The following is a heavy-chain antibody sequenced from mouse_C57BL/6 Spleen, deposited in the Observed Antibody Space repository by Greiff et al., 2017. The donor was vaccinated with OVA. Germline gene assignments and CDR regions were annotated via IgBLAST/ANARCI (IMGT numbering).Heavy chain of an antibody. CDR3: ARDGGYYFDY. CDR1: GYSITSGYY. CDR2: ISYDGSN. Sequence: EVKVEESGPGLVKPSQSLSLTCSVTGYSITSGYYWNWIRQFPGNKLEWMGYISYDGSNNYNPSLKNRISITRDTSKNQFFLKLNSVTTEDTATYYCARDGGYYFDYWGQGTTLTVSS. D-gene: IGHD1-1*02. V-gene: IGHV3-6*01. J-gene: IGHJ2*01.